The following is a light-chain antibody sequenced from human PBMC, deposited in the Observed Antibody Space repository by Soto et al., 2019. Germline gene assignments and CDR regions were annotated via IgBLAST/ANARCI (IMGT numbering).Light chain of an antibody. CDR1: QSVSSSY. CDR3: QQYGSSRT. Sequence: EIVLTQSPGTLSLSPGERATLSCRASQSVSSSYLAWYQQKPGQAPRLLIAGASSRATGIPDRVSGSGSGTDFTVTISRLEPADFAVYYCQQYGSSRTVGQGTKVEI. J-gene: IGKJ1*01. CDR2: GAS. V-gene: IGKV3-20*01.